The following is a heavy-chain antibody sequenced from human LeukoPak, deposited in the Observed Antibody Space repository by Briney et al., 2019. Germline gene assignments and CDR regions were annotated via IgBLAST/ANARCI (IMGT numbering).Heavy chain of an antibody. CDR1: GYTFTSYG. J-gene: IGHJ4*02. V-gene: IGHV1-18*04. D-gene: IGHD6-13*01. CDR3: ARGLYSCSWSHQYHFDY. CDR2: ISAYNGNT. Sequence: GASVKVSCKASGYTFTSYGISWVRQAPGQGLEWMGWISAYNGNTNYAQKLQGRVTMTTDTSTSTAYMELRSLRSDDTAVYYCARGLYSCSWSHQYHFDYWGQGTLVTVSS.